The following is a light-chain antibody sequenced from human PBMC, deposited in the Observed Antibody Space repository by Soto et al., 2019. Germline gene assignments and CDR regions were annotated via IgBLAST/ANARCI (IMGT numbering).Light chain of an antibody. CDR3: AAWDDSRSGHVV. CDR1: SSNIGSNY. CDR2: RNN. V-gene: IGLV1-47*01. J-gene: IGLJ2*01. Sequence: QLVLTQPPSASGTPGQRVTISCSGSSSNIGSNYVYWYQQLPGTAPKLLIYRNNQRPSRVPDPFSGSKSGTSASLAISGLRYEDEDDYYCAAWDDSRSGHVVFGGGTKLTVL.